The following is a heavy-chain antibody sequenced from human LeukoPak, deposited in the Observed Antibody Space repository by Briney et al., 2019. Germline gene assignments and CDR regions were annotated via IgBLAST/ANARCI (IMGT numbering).Heavy chain of an antibody. J-gene: IGHJ4*02. V-gene: IGHV4-59*01. Sequence: SETLSLTCTVSGGSISSYYWSWIRQPPGKGLEWIGYIYYSGSTNYNPSLKSRVTISVDTSKNQFSLKLSSVTAADTAVYYCARVLWFGESHYYFNYWGQGTLVTVSS. D-gene: IGHD3-10*01. CDR3: ARVLWFGESHYYFNY. CDR1: GGSISSYY. CDR2: IYYSGST.